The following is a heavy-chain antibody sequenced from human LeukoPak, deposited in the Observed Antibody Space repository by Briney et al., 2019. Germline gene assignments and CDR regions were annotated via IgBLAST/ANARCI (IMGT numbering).Heavy chain of an antibody. D-gene: IGHD3-22*01. Sequence: GGSLRLSCAASGFTFSIYEMNWVRQAPGKGLEWVSYISSSGSPIYYADSVKGRFTISRDNAKNSLYLQMNSLRAEDTAVYYCARDSSYYYDRYYYGMDVWGQGTTVTVSS. J-gene: IGHJ6*02. V-gene: IGHV3-48*03. CDR1: GFTFSIYE. CDR3: ARDSSYYYDRYYYGMDV. CDR2: ISSSGSPI.